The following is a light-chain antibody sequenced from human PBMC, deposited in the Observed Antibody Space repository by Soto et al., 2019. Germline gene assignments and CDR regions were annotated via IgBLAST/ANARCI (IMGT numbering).Light chain of an antibody. J-gene: IGLJ7*01. CDR1: SNDIGSYNL. V-gene: IGLV2-23*01. CDR3: CSYAGTNTLI. Sequence: QSVLTQPASVSGSPGQSITISCTGTSNDIGSYNLVSWYQQHPGNAPKLILYEADKRPSGVSSRFSASKSGNTAFLTVSGLQTDDEAHYHCCSYAGTNTLIFGGGTQLTVL. CDR2: EAD.